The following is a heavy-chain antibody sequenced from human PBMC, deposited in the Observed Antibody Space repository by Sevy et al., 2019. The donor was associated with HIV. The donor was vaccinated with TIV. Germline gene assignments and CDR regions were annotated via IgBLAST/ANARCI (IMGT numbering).Heavy chain of an antibody. Sequence: GGSLRLSCAASGFSFSSYWMHWVRQAPGKGLEWVSGSNSDEISRSYADSVMGRFTISRDNAKNTLYLQMENLRVEDTAIYYCARAHYYYDSSGYMGIDAFDVWGQGTTVTVSS. CDR2: SNSDEISR. CDR1: GFSFSSYW. D-gene: IGHD3-22*01. J-gene: IGHJ3*01. CDR3: ARAHYYYDSSGYMGIDAFDV. V-gene: IGHV3-74*01.